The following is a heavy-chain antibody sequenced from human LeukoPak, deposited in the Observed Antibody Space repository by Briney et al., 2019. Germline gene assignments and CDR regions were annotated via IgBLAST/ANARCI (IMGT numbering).Heavy chain of an antibody. J-gene: IGHJ4*02. V-gene: IGHV1-69*04. CDR3: ARGRDMTTSPFDY. CDR1: GGTFSSYS. Sequence: GASVKVSCKASGGTFSSYSISWVRQAPGQGLECMGRIIPILGIANYAQKFQGRVTITADKSTSTAYMEPSSLRSEDTAVYYCARGRDMTTSPFDYWGRGTLVTVSS. CDR2: IIPILGIA. D-gene: IGHD4-17*01.